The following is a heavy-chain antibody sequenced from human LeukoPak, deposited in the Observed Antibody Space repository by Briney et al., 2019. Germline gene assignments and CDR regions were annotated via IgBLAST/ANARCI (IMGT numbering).Heavy chain of an antibody. V-gene: IGHV3-30*02. J-gene: IGHJ4*02. CDR3: AKDFSSSWHAGIDY. Sequence: GGSLRLSCAASGFTFSSYGMHWVRQPPGKGLEWVAFIRYDGSNKYYADSVKGPFTISRDNSENTLYLQMNSLRAEDTAVYYCAKDFSSSWHAGIDYWGQGTLVTVSS. CDR2: IRYDGSNK. CDR1: GFTFSSYG. D-gene: IGHD6-13*01.